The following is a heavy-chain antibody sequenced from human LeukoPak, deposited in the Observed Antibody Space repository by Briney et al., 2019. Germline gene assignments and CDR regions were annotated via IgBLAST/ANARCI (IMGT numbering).Heavy chain of an antibody. D-gene: IGHD1-26*01. CDR3: AKSSGSYHNDAFDI. CDR2: ISWNSGSI. Sequence: GGSLRLSCAASGFTFDDYAMHWVRHAPGKGLEWVSGISWNSGSIGYADSVKGRFTISRDNAKNSLYLQMNSLRAEDTALYYCAKSSGSYHNDAFDIWGQGTMVTVSS. CDR1: GFTFDDYA. J-gene: IGHJ3*02. V-gene: IGHV3-9*01.